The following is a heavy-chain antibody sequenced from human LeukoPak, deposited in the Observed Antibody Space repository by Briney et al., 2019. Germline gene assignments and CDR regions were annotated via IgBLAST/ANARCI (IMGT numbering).Heavy chain of an antibody. CDR3: ARGGNVWSGYPTDAFDI. D-gene: IGHD3-3*01. V-gene: IGHV3-66*01. CDR1: GFTVSSNY. Sequence: GGSLRLSCAASGFTVSSNYMSWVRQAPGKGLEWVSVIYSGGSTHYADSVKGRFTISRDNSKNTLYLQMNGLRAEDTAVYYCARGGNVWSGYPTDAFDIWGQGTMVTVSS. CDR2: IYSGGST. J-gene: IGHJ3*02.